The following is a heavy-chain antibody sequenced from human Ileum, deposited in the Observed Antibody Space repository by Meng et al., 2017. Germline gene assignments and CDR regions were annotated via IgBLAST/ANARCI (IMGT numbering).Heavy chain of an antibody. CDR1: GFTFRSYA. D-gene: IGHD3-3*01. CDR2: ISYDGSDK. J-gene: IGHJ5*02. V-gene: IGHV3-30*01. CDR3: ARDDYDFWSDLYDP. Sequence: QGQRVRSGGGVVKPGRSLRLACAASGFTFRSYAMHWVRQAPGKGLEWLAVISYDGSDKYHADSVKDRFTISRDNSENTLYLQMNSLRDDDTGIYYCARDDYDFWSDLYDPWGQGTLVTVSS.